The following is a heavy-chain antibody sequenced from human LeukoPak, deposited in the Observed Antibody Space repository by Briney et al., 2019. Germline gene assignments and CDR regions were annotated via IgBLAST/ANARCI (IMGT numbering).Heavy chain of an antibody. CDR2: ISYDGSNK. V-gene: IGHV3-30-3*01. CDR3: ARGPSYCSSTSCYGPYGMDV. CDR1: GFTFSDYY. J-gene: IGHJ6*02. Sequence: GGSLRLSCAASGFTFSDYYMSWIRQAPGKGLEWVAVISYDGSNKYYADSVKGRFTISRDNSKNTLYLQMNSLRAEDTAVYYCARGPSYCSSTSCYGPYGMDVWGQGTTVTVSS. D-gene: IGHD2-2*01.